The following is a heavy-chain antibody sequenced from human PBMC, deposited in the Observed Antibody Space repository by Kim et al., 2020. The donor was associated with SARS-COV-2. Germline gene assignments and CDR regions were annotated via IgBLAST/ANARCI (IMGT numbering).Heavy chain of an antibody. Sequence: GGSLRLSCAASGFTFSSYWMHWVRQAPGKGLVWVSRINSGGGSTSYADSVKGRFTISRDNAKSMLYLQMNRLRAEDTAVYYCASRRYTGTYYYFDNWGQGTLVTVSS. J-gene: IGHJ4*02. CDR1: GFTFSSYW. D-gene: IGHD1-26*01. CDR3: ASRRYTGTYYYFDN. CDR2: INSGGGST. V-gene: IGHV3-74*01.